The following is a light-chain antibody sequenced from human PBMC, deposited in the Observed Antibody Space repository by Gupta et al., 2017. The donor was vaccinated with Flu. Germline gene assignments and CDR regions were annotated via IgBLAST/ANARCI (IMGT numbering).Light chain of an antibody. CDR1: SSNIGAGYD. CDR3: QSYDSTLSASV. V-gene: IGLV1-40*01. CDR2: RDS. Sequence: GTISCTGSSSNIGAGYDFHWYQHLPGKAPKLFVFRDSDRTSGVPDRVSGSKSGTSASLVITGLRAEDEADYYCQSYDSTLSASVFGGGTKLTVL. J-gene: IGLJ3*02.